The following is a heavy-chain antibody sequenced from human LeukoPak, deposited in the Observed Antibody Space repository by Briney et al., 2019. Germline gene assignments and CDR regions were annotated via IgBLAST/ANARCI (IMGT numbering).Heavy chain of an antibody. D-gene: IGHD3-22*01. CDR3: AKDLTMIVVVSFDY. J-gene: IGHJ4*02. CDR2: ISGSGGTT. V-gene: IGHV3-23*01. Sequence: GGSLRLSCVASGFTFSSYWMHWVRQAPGKGLVWVSGISGSGGTTYYADSVKGRFTISRDNSKNTLYLQMNSLRADDTAVYYCAKDLTMIVVVSFDYWGQGTLVTVSS. CDR1: GFTFSSYW.